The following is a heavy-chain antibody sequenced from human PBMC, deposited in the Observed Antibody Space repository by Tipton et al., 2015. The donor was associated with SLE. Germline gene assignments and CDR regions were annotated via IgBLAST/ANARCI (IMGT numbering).Heavy chain of an antibody. J-gene: IGHJ3*02. CDR1: NGSISRSRTY. CDR3: ARTKSWDDDAFDI. V-gene: IGHV4-39*01. D-gene: IGHD1-26*01. Sequence: TLSLTCIVSNGSISRSRTYWGWIRQPPGKGLEWIGSKYYSGNTDYNPSLRSRVTISVDTSKNQLSLRLSSVTAADTAIYYCARTKSWDDDAFDIWGQGTMVTVSS. CDR2: KYYSGNT.